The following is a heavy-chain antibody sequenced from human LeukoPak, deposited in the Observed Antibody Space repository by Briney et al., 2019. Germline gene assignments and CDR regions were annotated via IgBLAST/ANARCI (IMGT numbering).Heavy chain of an antibody. D-gene: IGHD3-10*01. J-gene: IGHJ4*02. V-gene: IGHV6-1*01. CDR3: ARESTLVRGVINPLDY. CDR2: TLYRSKWSY. Sequence: SQTLSPTCAISGDSVSSNDAAWNWIRQSPSRGLEWLGRTLYRSKWSYDYAVSVRGRITINPDTSKNQFSLQLSSVTPEDTAVYYCARESTLVRGVINPLDYWGQGTLVTVSP. CDR1: GDSVSSNDAA.